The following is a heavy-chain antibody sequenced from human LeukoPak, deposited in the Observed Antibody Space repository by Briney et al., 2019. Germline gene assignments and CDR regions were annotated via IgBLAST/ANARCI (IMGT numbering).Heavy chain of an antibody. J-gene: IGHJ4*02. CDR3: AKDFGRNLGGPGY. D-gene: IGHD1-14*01. CDR1: GFTFSSYA. Sequence: GGSLRLSCAASGFTFSSYAMSWVRQAPGKGLEWVSAISGSGGSTYYADSVKGRFTISRDNSENTLYLQMNSLRGEDTAVYYCAKDFGRNLGGPGYWGRGTLVIVSS. CDR2: ISGSGGST. V-gene: IGHV3-23*01.